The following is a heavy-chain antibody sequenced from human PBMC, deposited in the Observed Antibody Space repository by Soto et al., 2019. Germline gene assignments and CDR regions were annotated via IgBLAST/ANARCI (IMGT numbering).Heavy chain of an antibody. J-gene: IGHJ5*02. CDR2: IYYSGST. D-gene: IGHD6-13*01. Sequence: QLQLQESGPGLVKPSETLSLTCTVSGGSISSSSFHWGWIRQPPGKGLEWIGSIYYSGSTYYSPSLKRRVTIAVDTSKYQFSLKLSSVTAADTAVYYCARRARAAGTDWWFDPWGQGTLVTVSS. V-gene: IGHV4-39*01. CDR3: ARRARAAGTDWWFDP. CDR1: GGSISSSSFH.